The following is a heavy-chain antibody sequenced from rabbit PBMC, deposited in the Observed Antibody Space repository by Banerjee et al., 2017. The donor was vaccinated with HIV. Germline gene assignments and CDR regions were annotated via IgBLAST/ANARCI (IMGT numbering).Heavy chain of an antibody. CDR1: GIDFSSSYW. CDR3: ARDTGGAGYGL. D-gene: IGHD6-1*01. CDR2: IYAGSSGST. J-gene: IGHJ6*01. V-gene: IGHV1S45*01. Sequence: QQQLEESGGGLVKPGGTLTLTCKASGIDFSSSYWICWVRQAPGKGLEWIACIYAGSSGSTYYASWAKGRFTISKTSSTTVTLQMTSLTAADTATYFCARDTGGAGYGLWGPGTLVTVS.